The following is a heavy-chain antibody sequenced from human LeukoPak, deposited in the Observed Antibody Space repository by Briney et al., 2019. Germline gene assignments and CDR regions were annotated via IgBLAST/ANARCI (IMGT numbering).Heavy chain of an antibody. CDR3: ARDQGSYYFFDY. V-gene: IGHV1-3*01. D-gene: IGHD1-26*01. J-gene: IGHJ4*02. CDR1: GYTFTSYA. CDR2: INAGNGNT. Sequence: ASVNVSFKASGYTFTSYAMHWVRQAPGQRLEWMGWINAGNGNTKYSQKFQGRVTITRDTSASTAYMELSSLRSEDTAVYYCARDQGSYYFFDYWGQGTLVAVSS.